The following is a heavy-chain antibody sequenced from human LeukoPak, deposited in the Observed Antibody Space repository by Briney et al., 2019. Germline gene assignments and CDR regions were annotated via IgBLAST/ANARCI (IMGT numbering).Heavy chain of an antibody. V-gene: IGHV3-48*03. J-gene: IGHJ6*02. CDR3: ARDRGVRYYGSGSYYYYYGMDV. Sequence: PGGSLRLSCAASGFTFSSYEMNWVRQAPGKGLEWVSYISSSGSTMYYADSVKGRFTISRDNAKNSLYLQMNSLRAEDTAVYYCARDRGVRYYGSGSYYYYYGMDVWGQGTTVTVSS. CDR2: ISSSGSTM. D-gene: IGHD3-10*01. CDR1: GFTFSSYE.